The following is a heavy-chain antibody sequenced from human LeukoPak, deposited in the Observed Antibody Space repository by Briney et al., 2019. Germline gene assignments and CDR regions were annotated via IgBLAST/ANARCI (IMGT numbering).Heavy chain of an antibody. V-gene: IGHV1-69*01. D-gene: IGHD3-22*01. Sequence: XIPIFGTANYAQKFQGRVTITADESTSTAYMELSSLRSEDTAVYYCARDPDSSGYYGDAFDIWGQGTMVTVSS. CDR2: XIPIFGTA. J-gene: IGHJ3*02. CDR3: ARDPDSSGYYGDAFDI.